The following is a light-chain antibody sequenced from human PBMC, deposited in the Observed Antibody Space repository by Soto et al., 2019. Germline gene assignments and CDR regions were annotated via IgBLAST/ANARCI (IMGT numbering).Light chain of an antibody. CDR1: SSDVGNYNL. V-gene: IGLV2-23*02. CDR3: CSYAGSSWV. CDR2: EIS. J-gene: IGLJ3*02. Sequence: QSVLTQPASVSGSPGQSITISCTGTSSDVGNYNLVSWYQQHPGKAPKLIIYEISHRPSGVSNRFSGSKSVNTASLTISGLQAEDEADYYCCSYAGSSWVFGGGTQLTVL.